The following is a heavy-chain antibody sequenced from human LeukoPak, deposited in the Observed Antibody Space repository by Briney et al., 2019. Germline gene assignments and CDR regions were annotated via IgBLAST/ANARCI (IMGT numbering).Heavy chain of an antibody. V-gene: IGHV3-43*02. D-gene: IGHD4-17*01. J-gene: IGHJ5*02. CDR2: ISGDATIT. Sequence: GGSLRLSCAASGXTFDDYAMHWVRQTPGKGLEWVSLISGDATITYYADSVKGRFTISRDNAKNTLYLQMNSLRAEDTAVYYCARGVNGDSRFDPWGQGTLVTVSS. CDR1: GXTFDDYA. CDR3: ARGVNGDSRFDP.